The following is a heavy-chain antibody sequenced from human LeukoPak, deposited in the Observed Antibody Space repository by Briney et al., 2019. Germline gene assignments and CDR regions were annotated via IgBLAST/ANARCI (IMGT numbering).Heavy chain of an antibody. V-gene: IGHV3-11*04. Sequence: GGSLRLSCAALGFTFSDYYMSWIRQAPGKGLEWVSYISTSGSIIYYADSVKGRFTISRDNAKNSLYLQMNSLRAEDTAVYYCARDGSTYNSGYDIPFDYWGQGTLVTVSS. J-gene: IGHJ4*02. CDR2: ISTSGSII. CDR1: GFTFSDYY. CDR3: ARDGSTYNSGYDIPFDY. D-gene: IGHD5-12*01.